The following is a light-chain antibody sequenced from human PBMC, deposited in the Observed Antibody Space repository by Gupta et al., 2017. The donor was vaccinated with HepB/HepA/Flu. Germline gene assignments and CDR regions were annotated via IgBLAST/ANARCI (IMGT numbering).Light chain of an antibody. CDR3: QQDNNSPWT. CDR2: KTS. Sequence: DIQMTQSPSTLSASVGDRVTITCRASQNTGYWLAWFQQKPGKAPNLLISKTSTLESGVPSRFSGSGSGTEFTLTISSLQPDDFATYYCQQDNNSPWTFGQGTKVEIK. V-gene: IGKV1-5*03. J-gene: IGKJ1*01. CDR1: QNTGYW.